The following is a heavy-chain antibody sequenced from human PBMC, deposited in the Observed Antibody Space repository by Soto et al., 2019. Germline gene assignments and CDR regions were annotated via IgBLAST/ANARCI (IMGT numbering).Heavy chain of an antibody. CDR1: GFTFSSYG. J-gene: IGHJ4*02. Sequence: GGSLRLSCAASGFTFSSYGMHWVRQAPGKGLEWVAVISYDGSNKYYADSVKGRFTISRDNSKNTLYLQMNSLRAEDTTVYCCAKDLPAAAGMDYWGQGTLVTVSS. CDR2: ISYDGSNK. D-gene: IGHD6-13*01. V-gene: IGHV3-30*18. CDR3: AKDLPAAAGMDY.